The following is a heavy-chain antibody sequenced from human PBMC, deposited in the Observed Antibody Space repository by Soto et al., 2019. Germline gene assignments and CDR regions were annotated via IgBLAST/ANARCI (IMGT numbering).Heavy chain of an antibody. Sequence: SVNRACKAAGYTFTNYGINWVRQAPGQGLEWVGWISAYNGNTNYAQKLRGRVTMTTDTSTSTAYMQLRTLRSDDTAVYYCAGVDNNRQQWPAYWGQGTLVLVSS. D-gene: IGHD6-19*01. CDR2: ISAYNGNT. CDR1: GYTFTNYG. J-gene: IGHJ4*02. V-gene: IGHV1-18*04. CDR3: AGVDNNRQQWPAY.